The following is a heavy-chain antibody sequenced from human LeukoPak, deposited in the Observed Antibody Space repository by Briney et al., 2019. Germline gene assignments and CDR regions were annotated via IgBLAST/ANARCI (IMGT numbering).Heavy chain of an antibody. CDR3: ARYDGGSGPFDY. D-gene: IGHD3-10*01. CDR1: GFTVSSNY. Sequence: GGSLRLSCVVSGFTVSSNYMSWVRQAPGKGLEWVSVLYNGGNTYYADSVKGRFTVSRDNSKNTLYLQMNSLRAEDTAVYYCARYDGGSGPFDYWGQGTLVTVSS. J-gene: IGHJ4*02. CDR2: LYNGGNT. V-gene: IGHV3-53*01.